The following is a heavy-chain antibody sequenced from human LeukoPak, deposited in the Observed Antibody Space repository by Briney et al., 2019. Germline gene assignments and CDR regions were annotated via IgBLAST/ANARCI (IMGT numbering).Heavy chain of an antibody. V-gene: IGHV3-15*07. CDR2: IKSKADGETI. CDR1: GFTFSRYW. Sequence: GGSLRLSCVGSGFTFSRYWLNWVRQAPGKGLEWVGRIKSKADGETIDYAAPVKGRFTFSRDDSKNMLYLQMNSLKSEDTAVYYCSTLTSRGLSDSWGQGTLVTVSS. D-gene: IGHD1-20*01. CDR3: STLTSRGLSDS. J-gene: IGHJ4*02.